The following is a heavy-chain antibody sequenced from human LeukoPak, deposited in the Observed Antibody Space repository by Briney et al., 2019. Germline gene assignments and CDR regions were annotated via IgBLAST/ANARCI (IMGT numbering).Heavy chain of an antibody. V-gene: IGHV3-7*01. D-gene: IGHD1-26*01. CDR1: GFTFSSYS. Sequence: GGSLRLSCAASGFTFSSYSMNWVRQAPGKGLEWVANIKQDGSEKYYVDSVKGRFTISRDNAKNSLYLQMNSLRAEDTAVYYCARERVGATTFDYWGQGTLVTVSS. CDR2: IKQDGSEK. CDR3: ARERVGATTFDY. J-gene: IGHJ4*02.